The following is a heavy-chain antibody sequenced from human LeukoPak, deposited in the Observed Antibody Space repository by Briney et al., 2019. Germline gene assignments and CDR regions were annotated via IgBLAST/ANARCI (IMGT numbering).Heavy chain of an antibody. J-gene: IGHJ4*02. D-gene: IGHD3-10*01. CDR1: GFTFSSYA. CDR2: ISGSGGST. Sequence: GGSLRLSCAASGFTFSSYAMSWVRQAPGKGLEWVSAISGSGGSTYYADSVKGRFTISRDNSKNTLYLQMNSLRAEDTALYFCAKARGFAEFDYWGQGTLVTVSS. V-gene: IGHV3-23*01. CDR3: AKARGFAEFDY.